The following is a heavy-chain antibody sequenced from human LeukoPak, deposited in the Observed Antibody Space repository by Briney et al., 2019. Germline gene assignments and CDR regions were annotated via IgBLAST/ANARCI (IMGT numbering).Heavy chain of an antibody. CDR3: ARVFPPRVTTVTQNPNYFDY. D-gene: IGHD4-17*01. Sequence: SETLSLTCTVSGGSISSGGYYWSWIRQHPGKGLEWIGYIYYSGSTYYNPSLKSRVTISVDTSKNQFSLKLSSVTAADTAVYYCARVFPPRVTTVTQNPNYFDYWGQGTLVTVSS. CDR1: GGSISSGGYY. CDR2: IYYSGST. J-gene: IGHJ4*02. V-gene: IGHV4-31*03.